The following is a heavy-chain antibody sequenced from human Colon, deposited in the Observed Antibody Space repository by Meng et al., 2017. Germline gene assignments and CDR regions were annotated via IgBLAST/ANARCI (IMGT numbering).Heavy chain of an antibody. J-gene: IGHJ5*02. V-gene: IGHV1-69*01. CDR1: GGTFSGFA. Sequence: QGQLVRSGAAVKKPGSSVKVSCKASGGTFSGFAMAWLRQAPGQGLEWMGGIIPAFGTTTYARQFEGRLTITADEATSTAYMELSSLTSDDTAVYYCARRPPDYGDYNWFDPWGQGTLVTVSS. D-gene: IGHD4-17*01. CDR2: IIPAFGTT. CDR3: ARRPPDYGDYNWFDP.